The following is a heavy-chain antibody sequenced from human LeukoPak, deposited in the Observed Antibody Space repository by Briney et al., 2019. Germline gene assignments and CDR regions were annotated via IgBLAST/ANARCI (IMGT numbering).Heavy chain of an antibody. J-gene: IGHJ6*02. Sequence: GGSLRLSCAASGFTFSSYAMSWVRQAPGEGLQWVSAISGSGGSTYYADSVKGRFTISRDNSKNTLYLQMNSLRAEDTAVYYCAKGIAARLYYYYGMDVWGQGTTVTVSS. CDR2: ISGSGGST. CDR1: GFTFSSYA. CDR3: AKGIAARLYYYYGMDV. V-gene: IGHV3-23*01. D-gene: IGHD6-6*01.